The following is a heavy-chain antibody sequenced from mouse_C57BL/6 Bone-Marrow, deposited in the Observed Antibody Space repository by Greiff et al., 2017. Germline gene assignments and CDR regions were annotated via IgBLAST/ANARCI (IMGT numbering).Heavy chain of an antibody. CDR2: IYPGSGST. V-gene: IGHV1-55*01. J-gene: IGHJ1*03. Sequence: VQLQQSGAELARPGASVKMSCKASGYTFTSYTMHWVKQRPGQGLEWIGDIYPGSGSTNYNEKFKSKATLTVDTSSSTAYMQLSSLTSEDSAVYYGARPYYSNYWYFDVWGTGTTVTVSS. D-gene: IGHD2-5*01. CDR3: ARPYYSNYWYFDV. CDR1: GYTFTSYT.